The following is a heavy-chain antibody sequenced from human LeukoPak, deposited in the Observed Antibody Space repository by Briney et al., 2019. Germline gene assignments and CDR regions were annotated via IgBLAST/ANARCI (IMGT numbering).Heavy chain of an antibody. Sequence: KTGGSLRLSCAASGFTFSNAWMSWVRQAPGKGLEWVGRIKSKTDGGTTDYAAPVKGSFTISRDDSKNTLYLQMNSLKTEDTAVYYCTTFNIAAAGPGDYAFDIWGQGTMVTVSS. CDR1: GFTFSNAW. V-gene: IGHV3-15*01. D-gene: IGHD6-13*01. CDR3: TTFNIAAAGPGDYAFDI. CDR2: IKSKTDGGTT. J-gene: IGHJ3*02.